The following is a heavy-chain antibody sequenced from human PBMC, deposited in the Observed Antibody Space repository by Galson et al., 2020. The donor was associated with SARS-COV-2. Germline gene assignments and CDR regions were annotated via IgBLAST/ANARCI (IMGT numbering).Heavy chain of an antibody. V-gene: IGHV4-39*07. CDR3: ARALVLRYFDLTLGGGGMDV. CDR2: IYYSGST. D-gene: IGHD3-9*01. CDR1: GGSISSSSYY. Sequence: ASETLSLTCDVSGGSISSSSYYWGWIRQPPGKGLEWIGSIYYSGSTTYNPSLKSRVTISVDTSKNQFSLKLSSVTAADTAVYYCARALVLRYFDLTLGGGGMDVWGQGTTVTVFS. J-gene: IGHJ6*02.